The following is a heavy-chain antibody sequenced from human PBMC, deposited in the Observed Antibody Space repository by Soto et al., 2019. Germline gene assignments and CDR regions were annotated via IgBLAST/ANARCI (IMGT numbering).Heavy chain of an antibody. V-gene: IGHV4-61*01. D-gene: IGHD3-3*01. CDR1: GGSISSSSYY. CDR2: IYYSGST. Sequence: PSETLSLTCTVSGGSISSSSYYWSWIRQPPGKRLEWIRYIYYSGSTNYNPSLKSRVTISVDTSKNQFSLKLSSVTAADTAVYYCGGHHYDFWSGSYYYYYMDVWGQGTTVTVSS. J-gene: IGHJ6*03. CDR3: GGHHYDFWSGSYYYYYMDV.